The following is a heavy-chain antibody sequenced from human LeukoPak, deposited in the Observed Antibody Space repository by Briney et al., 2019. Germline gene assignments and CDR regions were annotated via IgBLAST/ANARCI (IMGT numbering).Heavy chain of an antibody. V-gene: IGHV4-59*01. J-gene: IGHJ5*02. Sequence: SETLSLTCTVSGGSISNYYWSWTRQPPGNGLEWIGYIHNTGRTNYNPSLKSRVTISVDTSKNQFSLKLSSVTAADTAIYYCARYAATGGPNWFDPWGPGTLVTVSS. CDR2: IHNTGRT. D-gene: IGHD2-15*01. CDR1: GGSISNYY. CDR3: ARYAATGGPNWFDP.